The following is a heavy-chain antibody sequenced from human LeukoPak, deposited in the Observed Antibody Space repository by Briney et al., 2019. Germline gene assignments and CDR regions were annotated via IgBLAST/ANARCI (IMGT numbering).Heavy chain of an antibody. CDR2: INPSGDGA. CDR1: RGTFSSYA. V-gene: IGHV1-46*01. Sequence: GASVKVSCKASRGTFSSYAISWVRQAPGQGLEWMGVINPSGDGATYTQKFQGRVTMTRDMSTSTGFMELTSLRSEDTAVYFCTREPPSTGYYDYWGQGTLVTVSS. CDR3: TREPPSTGYYDY. J-gene: IGHJ4*02. D-gene: IGHD1-1*01.